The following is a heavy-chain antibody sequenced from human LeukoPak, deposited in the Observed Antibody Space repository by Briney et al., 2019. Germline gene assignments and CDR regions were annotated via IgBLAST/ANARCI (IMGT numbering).Heavy chain of an antibody. D-gene: IGHD3-22*01. CDR2: ISSSSSYI. CDR1: GYSISSGYY. V-gene: IGHV3-21*01. J-gene: IGHJ4*02. CDR3: ARGTYYYDSSGYYMLDY. Sequence: ETLSLTCTVSGYSISSGYYWGWIRQAPGKGLEWVSSISSSSSYIYYADSVKGRYTISRDNAKNSLYLQMNSLRAEDTAVYYCARGTYYYDSSGYYMLDYWGQGTLVTVSS.